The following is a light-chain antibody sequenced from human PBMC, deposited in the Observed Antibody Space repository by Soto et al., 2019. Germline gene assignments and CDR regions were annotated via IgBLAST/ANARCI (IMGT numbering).Light chain of an antibody. Sequence: EIVMTQAPGTLCLSPGETATLSCRAIQSVSSNYVAWFHQKPGQAPRLLIYGASSRATGVPDRFSASGSGTDFPLTISGLEHEDFAVYYCQQYGRSPFTFGPGTKVDIK. CDR3: QQYGRSPFT. J-gene: IGKJ3*01. CDR1: QSVSSNY. V-gene: IGKV3-20*01. CDR2: GAS.